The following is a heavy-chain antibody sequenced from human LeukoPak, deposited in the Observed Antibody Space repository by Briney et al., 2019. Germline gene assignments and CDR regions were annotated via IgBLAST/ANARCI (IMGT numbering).Heavy chain of an antibody. J-gene: IGHJ4*02. CDR3: SRGGDYDSSGYYLLDY. CDR2: INPNSGGT. Sequence: ASVKVSCTASGYTFTGYYMHWVRQAPGQGLEWMGWINPNSGGTNYAQKFQGRVTMTRDPSISTAYMELRRLRSDETGVVYLSRGGDYDSSGYYLLDYWGQGTLVTVSS. V-gene: IGHV1-2*02. D-gene: IGHD3-22*01. CDR1: GYTFTGYY.